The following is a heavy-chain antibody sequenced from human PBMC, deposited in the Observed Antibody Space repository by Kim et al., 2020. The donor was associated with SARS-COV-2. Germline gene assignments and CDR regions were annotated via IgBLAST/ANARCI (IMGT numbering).Heavy chain of an antibody. CDR2: ISGNSDST. V-gene: IGHV3-23*01. J-gene: IGHJ4*02. CDR3: AKETTPYN. D-gene: IGHD1-1*01. CDR1: GFTFNNYA. Sequence: GGSLRLSCAASGFTFNNYAMTWVRQAPGKGLEWVSMISGNSDSTYYADSVKGRFTISRDNSKKSHFLQMNSLRAEDTAVYYCAKETTPYNWGQGTLVTVSS.